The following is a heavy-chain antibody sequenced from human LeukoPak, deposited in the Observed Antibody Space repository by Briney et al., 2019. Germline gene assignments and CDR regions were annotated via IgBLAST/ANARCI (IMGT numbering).Heavy chain of an antibody. CDR2: IYYSGST. CDR1: GGSISSYY. V-gene: IGHV4-59*08. D-gene: IGHD3-9*01. J-gene: IGHJ4*02. Sequence: SETLSLTCTVSGGSISSYYWSWIRQPPGKGLEWIGYIYYSGSTNYNPSLKSRVTISVDTSKNQFSLKLSSVTAADTAMYYCARRRSDISGDYFDYWGQGTLVTVSS. CDR3: ARRRSDISGDYFDY.